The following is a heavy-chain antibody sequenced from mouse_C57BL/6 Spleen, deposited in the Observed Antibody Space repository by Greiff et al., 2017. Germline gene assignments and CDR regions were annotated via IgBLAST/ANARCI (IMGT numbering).Heavy chain of an antibody. Sequence: VQLQQSGAELVRPGASVTLSCKASGYTFTDYEMHWVKQTPVHGLEWIGAIDPETGGTAYNQKFKGKAILTADKSSSTAYMELRSLTSEDSDDDYCTRNGYYVDWFAYWGQGTLVTVSA. CDR3: TRNGYYVDWFAY. J-gene: IGHJ3*01. CDR1: GYTFTDYE. CDR2: IDPETGGT. V-gene: IGHV1-15*01. D-gene: IGHD2-3*01.